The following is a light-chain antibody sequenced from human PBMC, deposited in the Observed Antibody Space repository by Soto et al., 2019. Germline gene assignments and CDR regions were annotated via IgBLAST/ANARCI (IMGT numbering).Light chain of an antibody. CDR1: QRISTN. CDR3: QQYETSPIT. J-gene: IGKJ5*01. CDR2: GAS. V-gene: IGKV3D-15*01. Sequence: DIEMTQSPPILSVSPGEVATLSCRASQRISTNLAWYQHIPGQAPRLLIYGASTRATGIPDRFSGSGSGTDFTLTITPLEPEDFAVYFCQQYETSPITFGQGTRLEIK.